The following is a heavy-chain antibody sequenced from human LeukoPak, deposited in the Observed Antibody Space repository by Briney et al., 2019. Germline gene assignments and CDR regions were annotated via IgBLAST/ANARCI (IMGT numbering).Heavy chain of an antibody. J-gene: IGHJ5*02. D-gene: IGHD1-26*01. Sequence: ASVRVSCKASGYTFTRYGISWVRQAPGQGLEWMGLINPSGSSTSYAQKFQGRLSLTRDMSTSTDYMELSSLRSEDTAVYYCARDNSVGDTAWWFDPWGQGTLVTVSS. CDR3: ARDNSVGDTAWWFDP. CDR1: GYTFTRYG. V-gene: IGHV1-46*01. CDR2: INPSGSST.